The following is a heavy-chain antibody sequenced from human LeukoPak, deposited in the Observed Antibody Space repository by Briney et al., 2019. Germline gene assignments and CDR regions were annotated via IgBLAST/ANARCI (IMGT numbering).Heavy chain of an antibody. Sequence: GGSLSLSCAASGFTFSSYWMSWVRQAPGKGLEWVANIKQDGSGKYYVESVKGRFTISRDNAKNSLYLQMNSLRAEDTAVYYCARVHRTTRCLDCWGQGTLVTVSS. CDR2: IKQDGSGK. CDR3: ARVHRTTRCLDC. CDR1: GFTFSSYW. D-gene: IGHD2/OR15-2a*01. V-gene: IGHV3-7*01. J-gene: IGHJ4*02.